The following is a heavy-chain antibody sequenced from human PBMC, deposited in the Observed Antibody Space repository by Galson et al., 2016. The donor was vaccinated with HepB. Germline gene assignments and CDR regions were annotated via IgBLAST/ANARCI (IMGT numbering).Heavy chain of an antibody. CDR3: ARGVRLSMVRGVMNFYYYGMDV. CDR2: ISAYNGNT. CDR1: GYTFSTYG. V-gene: IGHV1-18*01. Sequence: SCKASGYTFSTYGISWVRQAPGQGLERMGWISAYNGNTNYAQKLQGSVTMTTDTSTSTAYMELRSLNSDDTAVYYCARGVRLSMVRGVMNFYYYGMDVWGQGTTVTVSS. D-gene: IGHD3-10*01. J-gene: IGHJ6*02.